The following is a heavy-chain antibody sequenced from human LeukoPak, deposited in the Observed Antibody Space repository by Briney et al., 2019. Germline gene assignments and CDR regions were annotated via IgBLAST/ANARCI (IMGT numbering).Heavy chain of an antibody. Sequence: PSETLSLTCTVSGGSISTYDWSWIRQPPGKGLEWIGYIYYSGSTNYNPSLKSRVTISVDTSKNQFSLKLSSVTAADTAVYYCARIMSGRGRFVFDIWGQGTMVTVSS. D-gene: IGHD1-26*01. J-gene: IGHJ3*02. CDR2: IYYSGST. CDR3: ARIMSGRGRFVFDI. V-gene: IGHV4-59*01. CDR1: GGSISTYD.